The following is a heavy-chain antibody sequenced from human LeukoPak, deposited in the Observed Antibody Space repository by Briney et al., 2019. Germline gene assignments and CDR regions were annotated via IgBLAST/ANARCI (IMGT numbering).Heavy chain of an antibody. D-gene: IGHD2-15*01. CDR3: ARGLSAIVY. Sequence: SETLSLTCAVYGGSFSGYYWSWICQPPGKGLEWIGEINHSGSTNYNPSLKSRVTISVDTSKNQFSLKLSSVTAADTAVYYCARGLSAIVYWGQGTLVTVSS. CDR1: GGSFSGYY. V-gene: IGHV4-34*01. CDR2: INHSGST. J-gene: IGHJ4*02.